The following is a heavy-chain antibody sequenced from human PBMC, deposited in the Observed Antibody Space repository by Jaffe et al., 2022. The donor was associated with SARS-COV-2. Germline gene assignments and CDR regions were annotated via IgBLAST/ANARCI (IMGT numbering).Heavy chain of an antibody. CDR1: GFTFAPFNKYW. CDR2: IKHDGTAQ. D-gene: IGHD3-16*01. V-gene: IGHV3-7*03. J-gene: IGHJ5*02. CDR3: AVMRAWPNSFDP. Sequence: EVQLVQSGGGMVQPGGSLRLSCAASGFTFAPFNKYWMTWVRRAPGKGLEWVASIKHDGTAQFYVASVKGRFTISRDNPKNSLYLEMNSLRADDTAVYYCAVMRAWPNSFDPWGQGTLVTVSS.